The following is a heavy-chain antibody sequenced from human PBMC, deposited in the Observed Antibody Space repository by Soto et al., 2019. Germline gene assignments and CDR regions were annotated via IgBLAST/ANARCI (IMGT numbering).Heavy chain of an antibody. Sequence: ASVKVSCKASGGTFSSYTISWVRQAPGQGLEWMGRIIPILGIANYAQKFQGRVTITADKSTSTAYMELSSLRSEDTAVYYCARNPQSSGYDLGSDYWGQGTLVTVSS. CDR2: IIPILGIA. CDR3: ARNPQSSGYDLGSDY. D-gene: IGHD5-12*01. V-gene: IGHV1-69*02. CDR1: GGTFSSYT. J-gene: IGHJ4*02.